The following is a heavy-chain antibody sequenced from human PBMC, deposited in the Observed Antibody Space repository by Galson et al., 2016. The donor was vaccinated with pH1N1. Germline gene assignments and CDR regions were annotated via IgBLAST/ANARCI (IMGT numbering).Heavy chain of an antibody. D-gene: IGHD2-2*03. CDR3: ARESGYCSTSGCHYGLDY. J-gene: IGHJ4*02. CDR2: ISSGGNTK. V-gene: IGHV3-11*01. CDR1: GVDFNCYY. Sequence: SLRLSCAASGVDFNCYYMSWVRQAPGKGLEWVSYISSGGNTKYYADSVKGRFTISRDNTKNSLILQMNRLTSDDPGVYYCARESGYCSTSGCHYGLDYWGQGALVTVSS.